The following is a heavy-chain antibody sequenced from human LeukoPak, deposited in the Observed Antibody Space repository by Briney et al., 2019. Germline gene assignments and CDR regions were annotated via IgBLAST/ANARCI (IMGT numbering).Heavy chain of an antibody. J-gene: IGHJ3*02. CDR2: MRYDGSNE. V-gene: IGHV3-30*02. Sequence: GGSLRLSCAASGFTFSNYGMHWVRQAPGKGLEWVSFMRYDGSNEYYADSVKGRFTISRDNSKNTLYLQMNSLRPEDTAVYYCARPGRDDAFDIWGQGTMVTVSS. D-gene: IGHD1-14*01. CDR3: ARPGRDDAFDI. CDR1: GFTFSNYG.